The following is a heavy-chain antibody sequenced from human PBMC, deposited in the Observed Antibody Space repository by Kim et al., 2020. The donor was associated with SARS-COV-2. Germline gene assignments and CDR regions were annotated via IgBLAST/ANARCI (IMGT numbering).Heavy chain of an antibody. CDR2: IKQDGSEK. J-gene: IGHJ3*02. CDR3: ARVEYQLLDAFDI. V-gene: IGHV3-7*01. Sequence: GGSLRLSCAASGFTFSSYWMSWVRQAPGKGLEWVANIKQDGSEKYYVDSVKGRFTISRDNAKNSLYLQMNSLRAEDTAVYYCARVEYQLLDAFDIWGQGTMVTVSS. D-gene: IGHD2-2*01. CDR1: GFTFSSYW.